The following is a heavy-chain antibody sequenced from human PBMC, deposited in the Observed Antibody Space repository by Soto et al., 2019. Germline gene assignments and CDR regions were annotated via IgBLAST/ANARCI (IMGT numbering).Heavy chain of an antibody. CDR2: IDPSDSYT. CDR1: GYSFTSYW. CDR3: AKNRIAAAGKGRYFDYGMDV. Sequence: GESLKISCKGSGYSFTSYWISWVRQMPGKGLEWMGRIDPSDSYTNYSPSFQGHVTISADKSISTAYLQWSSLKASDTAMYYCAKNRIAAAGKGRYFDYGMDVWGQGTAVTVS. J-gene: IGHJ6*02. V-gene: IGHV5-10-1*01. D-gene: IGHD6-13*01.